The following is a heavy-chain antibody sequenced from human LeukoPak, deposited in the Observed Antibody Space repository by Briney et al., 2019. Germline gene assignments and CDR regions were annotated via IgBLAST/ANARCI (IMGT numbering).Heavy chain of an antibody. D-gene: IGHD6-6*01. J-gene: IGHJ4*02. CDR2: IYYSGST. CDR3: ARQVSSSSSVHY. Sequence: SETLSLTCTVSGGSISSSSYYWGWIRQPPGKGLEWIGSIYYSGSTYYNPSLKSRVTISVDTSKNQFSLKLSSVTAADTAVYYCARQVSSSSSVHYWGQGTLVTVSS. V-gene: IGHV4-39*01. CDR1: GGSISSSSYY.